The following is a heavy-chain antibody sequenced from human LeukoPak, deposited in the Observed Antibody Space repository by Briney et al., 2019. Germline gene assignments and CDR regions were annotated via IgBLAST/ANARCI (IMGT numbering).Heavy chain of an antibody. CDR3: ARDPLTGSYGVNWLDP. CDR2: IRYDGSDK. D-gene: IGHD1-26*01. J-gene: IGHJ5*02. CDR1: GFTFSSYA. V-gene: IGHV3-30*02. Sequence: PGGSLRLSCAASGFTFSSYAMHWVRQAPVKGLEWVAFIRYDGSDKYFADIVKGRFTISRDNSKNTVYLQMNSLRVEDTAIYYCARDPLTGSYGVNWLDPWGQGTLVTVSS.